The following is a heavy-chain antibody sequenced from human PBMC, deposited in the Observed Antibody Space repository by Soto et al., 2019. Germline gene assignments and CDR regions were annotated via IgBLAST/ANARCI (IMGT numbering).Heavy chain of an antibody. CDR3: SRKASVTKKNYYYYGMDV. J-gene: IGHJ6*02. Sequence: ASVQVSCKASGYTFTSYYMHWVRQAPGQGLEWMGIINPSGGSTSYAQKFQGRVTMTRDTSTSTVYIELSSLRSEDTAVYYCSRKASVTKKNYYYYGMDVWGQGTTVTVSS. V-gene: IGHV1-46*03. CDR2: INPSGGST. D-gene: IGHD4-4*01. CDR1: GYTFTSYY.